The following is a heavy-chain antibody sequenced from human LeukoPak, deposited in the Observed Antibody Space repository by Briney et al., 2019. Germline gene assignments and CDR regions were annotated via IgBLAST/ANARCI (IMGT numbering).Heavy chain of an antibody. CDR2: IYYSGST. Sequence: SETLSLTCTVSGGSISSYYWGWIRQPPGEGLEWIGSIYYSGSTYYNASLKSRVTISVDRSKNQFSLKVTSVTAADTAVYYCARHNWFGQNAFDIWGQGTMVTVSS. CDR1: GGSISSYY. J-gene: IGHJ3*02. V-gene: IGHV4-39*01. D-gene: IGHD3-10*01. CDR3: ARHNWFGQNAFDI.